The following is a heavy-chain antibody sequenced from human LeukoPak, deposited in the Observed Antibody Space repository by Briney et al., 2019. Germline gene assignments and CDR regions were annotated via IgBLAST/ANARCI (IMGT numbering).Heavy chain of an antibody. V-gene: IGHV1-2*02. D-gene: IGHD3-22*01. CDR1: GYTFTGYY. J-gene: IGHJ4*02. Sequence: GASVKVYCKASGYTFTGYYMHWVRQAPGQGLEWMGWINPNSGGTNYAQKFQGRVTMTRDTSISTAYMELSRLRSDDTAVYYCARDINGKRRYYDSSGYFSGGSVYWGQGTLVTVSS. CDR3: ARDINGKRRYYDSSGYFSGGSVY. CDR2: INPNSGGT.